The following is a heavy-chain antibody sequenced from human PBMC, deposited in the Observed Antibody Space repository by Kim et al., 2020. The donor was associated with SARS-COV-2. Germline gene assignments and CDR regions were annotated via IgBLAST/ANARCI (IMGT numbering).Heavy chain of an antibody. CDR1: GGTFSSYA. CDR2: IIPIFGTA. D-gene: IGHD3-3*01. CDR3: ASCIYDFWSGYFLYYFDY. V-gene: IGHV1-69*13. Sequence: SVKVSCKSSGGTFSSYAISWVRQAPGQGLEWMGGIIPIFGTANYGQKFQGRVTITADESTSTAYMELSSLRSEDTAVYYCASCIYDFWSGYFLYYFDYWGQGTLVTVSS. J-gene: IGHJ4*02.